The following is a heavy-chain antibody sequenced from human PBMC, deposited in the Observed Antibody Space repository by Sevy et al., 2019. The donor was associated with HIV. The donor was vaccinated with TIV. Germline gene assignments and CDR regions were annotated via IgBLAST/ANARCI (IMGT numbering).Heavy chain of an antibody. D-gene: IGHD2-8*01. CDR1: GFTFSKYF. Sequence: GGSLRLSCPASGFTFSKYFMSWVRQPPGKGLEWVSTLSFGCGEINYADSVKGRFTISRDNSKSSVYLQMNNLRPEDTAVYYCSREGCTKPHDYWGQGTLVTVSS. CDR2: LSFGCGEI. CDR3: SREGCTKPHDY. J-gene: IGHJ4*02. V-gene: IGHV3-23*01.